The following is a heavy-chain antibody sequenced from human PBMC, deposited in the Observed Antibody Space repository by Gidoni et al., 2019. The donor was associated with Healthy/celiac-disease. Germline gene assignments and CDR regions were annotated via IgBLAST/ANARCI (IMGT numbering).Heavy chain of an antibody. D-gene: IGHD2-2*01. V-gene: IGHV3-49*03. CDR1: GFTFGDYA. CDR3: TRDYRYCSSTSCYAGVYFDY. J-gene: IGHJ4*02. Sequence: EVQLVESGGGLVQPGRSLRLSCTASGFTFGDYAMIWFRQAPGKGLEWVGFIRSKAYGGTTEYAASVKGRFTISRDDSKSIAYLQMNSLKTEDTAVYYCTRDYRYCSSTSCYAGVYFDYWGQGTLVTVSS. CDR2: IRSKAYGGTT.